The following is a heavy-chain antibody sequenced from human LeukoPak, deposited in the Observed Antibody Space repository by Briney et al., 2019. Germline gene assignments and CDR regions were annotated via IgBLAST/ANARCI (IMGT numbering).Heavy chain of an antibody. D-gene: IGHD3-22*01. Sequence: SETLSLTCTVSGASISRYYWTWIRQPPGKGLEWIGYIYYSGSTTYNPSLKSRVTISIDTSKNQFSLRLNSVTAADTAMYYCARDVHNYKSSGSAFDIWGQGTMVTVSS. CDR1: GASISRYY. CDR2: IYYSGST. CDR3: ARDVHNYKSSGSAFDI. J-gene: IGHJ3*02. V-gene: IGHV4-59*01.